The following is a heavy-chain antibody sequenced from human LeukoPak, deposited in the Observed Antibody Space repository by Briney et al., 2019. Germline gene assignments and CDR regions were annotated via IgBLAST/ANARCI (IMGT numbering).Heavy chain of an antibody. D-gene: IGHD6-19*01. Sequence: GGSLRLSCAASGFTFSIYTMNWVRQAPGKGLEWVSIINYNGYNKYYADSVQGRFTISRDNSKNTVYLQMNSLRAEDTAIYYCAKDGHCPGALCPTQIAVAGYNDNWGQGTLVTVSS. CDR1: GFTFSIYT. V-gene: IGHV3-23*01. CDR2: INYNGYNK. J-gene: IGHJ4*02. CDR3: AKDGHCPGALCPTQIAVAGYNDN.